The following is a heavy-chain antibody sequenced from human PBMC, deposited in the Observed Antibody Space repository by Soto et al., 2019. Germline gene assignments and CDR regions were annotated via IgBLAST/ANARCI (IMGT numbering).Heavy chain of an antibody. CDR2: IYYGGST. V-gene: IGHV4-39*01. CDR1: GGSISCSIYY. J-gene: IGHJ4*02. D-gene: IGHD6-19*01. Sequence: KPSETLSLTCSVSGGSISCSIYYWSWIRQPPGKGLEWIGTIYYGGSTYYNPSLKSRVTISVDTSKNQFSLKLTSVTAADTAVYYCATLRLSAGPYFDYWGLGTLVTVSS. CDR3: ATLRLSAGPYFDY.